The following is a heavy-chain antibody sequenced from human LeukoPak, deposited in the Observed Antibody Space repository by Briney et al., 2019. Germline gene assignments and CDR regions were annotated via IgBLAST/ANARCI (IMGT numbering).Heavy chain of an antibody. D-gene: IGHD3-22*01. V-gene: IGHV3-23*01. CDR1: GFTFSSYA. J-gene: IGHJ4*02. CDR3: AKDLAPKNTYYYDSSGYPPDY. Sequence: GGSLRLSCAASGFTFSSYAMSWVRQAPGKGLEWVSAISGSGGSTYYADSVKGRFTISRDNSKNTLYLQMNSLRAEDTAVYYCAKDLAPKNTYYYDSSGYPPDYWGQGTLVTVSS. CDR2: ISGSGGST.